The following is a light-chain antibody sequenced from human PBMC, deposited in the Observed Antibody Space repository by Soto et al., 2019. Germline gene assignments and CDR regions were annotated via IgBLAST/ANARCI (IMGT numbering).Light chain of an antibody. CDR2: DAS. J-gene: IGKJ4*01. V-gene: IGKV1-33*01. CDR1: QDISNY. Sequence: DIQITQSPSSLSSSVGDRVTITCHSSQDISNYLNWYQQKPGKDPKLLIYDASNLETGVPSRFSGSGSGTDFTFTISSLQPEDIATYYCQQYDNLPLTFGGGTKVDIK. CDR3: QQYDNLPLT.